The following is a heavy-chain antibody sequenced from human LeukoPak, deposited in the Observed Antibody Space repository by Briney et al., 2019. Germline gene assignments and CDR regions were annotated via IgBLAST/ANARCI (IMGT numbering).Heavy chain of an antibody. Sequence: SETLSLTCAVYGASFSYDYWSWIRQAPGKGLEWIGEINHSGSITYNPSLKSRVTISAEKSKSQFSLRLTSVTAADTAVYYCAKGVWAPRSDSWGQGILVTVSS. CDR3: AKGVWAPRSDS. D-gene: IGHD7-27*01. CDR1: GASFSYDY. V-gene: IGHV4-34*01. CDR2: INHSGSI. J-gene: IGHJ5*01.